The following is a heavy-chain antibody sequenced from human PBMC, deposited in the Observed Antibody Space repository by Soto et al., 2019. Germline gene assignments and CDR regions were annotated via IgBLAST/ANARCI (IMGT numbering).Heavy chain of an antibody. CDR3: ARGPSVGAFFDF. Sequence: QVQLQQWDAGLLKPSETLALTCAVYGGSFNVYYWTWMRQPPGKGLEWIGEINRSGSTNYNPSLKSRVTISIDTSKIQFSLTLSSVTAADTAIYYCARGPSVGAFFDFWGQGSQVTVSP. CDR2: INRSGST. D-gene: IGHD1-26*01. V-gene: IGHV4-34*01. CDR1: GGSFNVYY. J-gene: IGHJ4*02.